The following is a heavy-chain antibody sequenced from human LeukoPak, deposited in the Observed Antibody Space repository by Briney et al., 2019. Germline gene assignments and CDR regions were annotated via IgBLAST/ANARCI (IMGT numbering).Heavy chain of an antibody. CDR2: INHSGST. D-gene: IGHD3-22*01. J-gene: IGHJ5*02. Sequence: SETLPLTCAVYGGSFSGYYWSWIRQPPGKGLEWIGEINHSGSTNYNPSLKSRVTISVDTSKNQFSLKLSSVTAADTAVYYCARVTMIVVVNWFDPWGQGTLVTVSS. V-gene: IGHV4-34*01. CDR3: ARVTMIVVVNWFDP. CDR1: GGSFSGYY.